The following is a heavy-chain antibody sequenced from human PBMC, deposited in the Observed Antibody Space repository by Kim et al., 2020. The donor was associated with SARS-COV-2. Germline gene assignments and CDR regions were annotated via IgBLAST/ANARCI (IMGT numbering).Heavy chain of an antibody. D-gene: IGHD3-22*01. V-gene: IGHV4-39*07. Sequence: RVTISVDTSKNQFSLKLSSVTAADTAVYYCARDTYYYDSSGYSIIPHFDYWGQGTLVTVSS. J-gene: IGHJ4*02. CDR3: ARDTYYYDSSGYSIIPHFDY.